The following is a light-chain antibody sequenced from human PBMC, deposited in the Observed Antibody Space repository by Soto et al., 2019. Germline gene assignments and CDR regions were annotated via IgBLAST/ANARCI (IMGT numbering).Light chain of an antibody. Sequence: SYELTQPPSVCVSPGQTASITCSGDKLGDKYACWYQQKPGQSPVLVIYQDSKRPSGIPERFSGSNSGNTATLTISGTQAMDEADYYCQAWDSSTRMVFGGGTKLTVL. J-gene: IGLJ2*01. V-gene: IGLV3-1*01. CDR3: QAWDSSTRMV. CDR2: QDS. CDR1: KLGDKY.